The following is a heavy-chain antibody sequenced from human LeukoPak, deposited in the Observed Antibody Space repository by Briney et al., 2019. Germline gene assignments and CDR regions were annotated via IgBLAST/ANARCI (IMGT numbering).Heavy chain of an antibody. V-gene: IGHV3-30-3*01. J-gene: IGHJ3*02. CDR2: ISYDGSNK. Sequence: GGSLRLSRAASGFTFSSYAMHWVRQAPGKGLEWVAVISYDGSNKYYADSVKGRFTISRDNSKNTLYLQMNSLRAEDAAVYYCARPMIVVVTAFDAFDIWGQGTMVTVSS. CDR3: ARPMIVVVTAFDAFDI. D-gene: IGHD3-22*01. CDR1: GFTFSSYA.